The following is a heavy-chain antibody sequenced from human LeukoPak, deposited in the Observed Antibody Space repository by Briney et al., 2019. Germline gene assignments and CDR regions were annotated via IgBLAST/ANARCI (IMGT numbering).Heavy chain of an antibody. J-gene: IGHJ3*02. CDR3: ARRLYSSSPHQVGAFDI. CDR2: VYYSGST. V-gene: IGHV4-59*12. Sequence: SETLSLTCTVSGGSISSYYWSWIRQPPGKGLEWIGYVYYSGSTNYNPSLKSRVTMSVDTSKNQFSLQLNSVTPEDTAVYYCARRLYSSSPHQVGAFDIWGQGTMVTVSS. CDR1: GGSISSYY. D-gene: IGHD6-13*01.